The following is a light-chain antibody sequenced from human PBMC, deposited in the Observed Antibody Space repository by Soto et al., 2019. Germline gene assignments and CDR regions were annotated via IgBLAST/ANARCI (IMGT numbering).Light chain of an antibody. CDR1: SSDVGGYNS. CDR2: EVS. CDR3: CSYAGGNYV. Sequence: QSALTQPRSVSGSPGQSVAISCTGTSSDVGGYNSVSWYQHHPGKAPTLMIYEVSKRPSGVPDRFSGSESGNTASLTISGLQAEDEADYYCCSYAGGNYVFGTGTKVTV. J-gene: IGLJ1*01. V-gene: IGLV2-11*01.